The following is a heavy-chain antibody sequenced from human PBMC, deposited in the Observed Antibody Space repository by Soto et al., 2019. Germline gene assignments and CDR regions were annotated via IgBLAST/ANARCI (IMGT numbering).Heavy chain of an antibody. Sequence: VHLLDSGGGLVQPGGSLRLSCAASGFTFNNYAMSWVRQAPGKGLEWVSSISASGGSTNYADSVKGRFTISRDNSENTVYLQMNSLRAEDTAVYYCVKTRLAGGFDYWGQGSLVTVSS. D-gene: IGHD3-16*01. J-gene: IGHJ4*02. CDR3: VKTRLAGGFDY. CDR1: GFTFNNYA. V-gene: IGHV3-23*01. CDR2: ISASGGST.